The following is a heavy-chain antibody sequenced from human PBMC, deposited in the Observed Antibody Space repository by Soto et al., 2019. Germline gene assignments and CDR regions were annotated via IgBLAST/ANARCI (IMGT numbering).Heavy chain of an antibody. CDR2: IYYSGNT. D-gene: IGHD3-3*01. CDR1: GGSISSYY. CDR3: ARGRRPDYDFWSCRYDAFDI. Sequence: PSETLSLTCTVSGGSISSYYWSWIRQPPGKGLECIGCIYYSGNTNYNPSLKSRVTISVDASKNQFSLRLSSVTAADTAVYYCARGRRPDYDFWSCRYDAFDIWGQGTMVTVSS. V-gene: IGHV4-59*12. J-gene: IGHJ3*02.